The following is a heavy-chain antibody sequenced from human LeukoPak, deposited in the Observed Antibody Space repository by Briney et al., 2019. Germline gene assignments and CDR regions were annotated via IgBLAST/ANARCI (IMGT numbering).Heavy chain of an antibody. Sequence: GGSLRLSCAASGFTFSSYAMSWVRQAPGKGLEWVSAISGSGGSTYYADSVKGRFTISRDNSKNTLYLQMNSLRAEDTAVYYCAKFIVVVVPAATIPTDYWGKGTLVTVSS. CDR2: ISGSGGST. CDR3: AKFIVVVVPAATIPTDY. D-gene: IGHD2-2*01. J-gene: IGHJ4*02. V-gene: IGHV3-23*01. CDR1: GFTFSSYA.